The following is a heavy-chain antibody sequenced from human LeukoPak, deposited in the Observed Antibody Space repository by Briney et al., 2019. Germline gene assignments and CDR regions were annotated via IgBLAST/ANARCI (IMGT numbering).Heavy chain of an antibody. CDR2: ISGSGANT. Sequence: GGSVRLSCAASGFTFSSCALSWVRLAPGKGLEWVSSISGSGANTYYADFVQGRFTVSRDNSRNTLYLQMNSLRADDTAAYYCAGRDYSGSGTYYNPLDYWGQGTLVTVSS. D-gene: IGHD3-10*01. CDR3: AGRDYSGSGTYYNPLDY. CDR1: GFTFSSCA. J-gene: IGHJ4*02. V-gene: IGHV3-23*01.